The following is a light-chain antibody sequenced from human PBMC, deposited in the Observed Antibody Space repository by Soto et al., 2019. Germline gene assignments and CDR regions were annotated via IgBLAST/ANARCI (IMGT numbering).Light chain of an antibody. CDR2: GAS. CDR1: QSISSY. J-gene: IGKJ4*01. Sequence: EIVMTQSPVTLSVSPGERATLSCRASQSISSYLAWYQQKPGQAPRLLIYGASTRATDIPARFSGSGSGTEFTLTISSLQSEDSAVYYCQQHSSRPLTFGGGTKVDIK. V-gene: IGKV3-15*01. CDR3: QQHSSRPLT.